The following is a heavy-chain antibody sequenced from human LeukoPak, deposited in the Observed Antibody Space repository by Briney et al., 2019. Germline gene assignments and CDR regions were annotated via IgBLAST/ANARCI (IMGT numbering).Heavy chain of an antibody. Sequence: SETLSLTCTVSGGSISSYYWSWIRQPPGKGLEWIGYIYYSGSTNYNPSLKSRVTISVDTSKNQFSLKLSSVTAADTAVYYCARSFSTITIFGVVRNWFDPWGQGTLVTVSS. CDR2: IYYSGST. J-gene: IGHJ5*02. CDR1: GGSISSYY. D-gene: IGHD3-3*01. CDR3: ARSFSTITIFGVVRNWFDP. V-gene: IGHV4-59*01.